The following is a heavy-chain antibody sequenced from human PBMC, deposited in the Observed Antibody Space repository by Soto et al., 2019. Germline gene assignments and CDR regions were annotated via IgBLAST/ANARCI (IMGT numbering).Heavy chain of an antibody. CDR3: AREGGDCSGVSCYSGYYYYGMDV. D-gene: IGHD2-15*01. V-gene: IGHV1-69*01. CDR2: IIPIFGTA. Sequence: QVQLVQSGAEVKKPGSSVKVSCKASGGTFSSYAISWVRQAPGQGLEWMGGIIPIFGTANYAQKFQGRVTITADESTSTAYMELSSLRSEDTAVYYCAREGGDCSGVSCYSGYYYYGMDVWGQGTTVTVSS. J-gene: IGHJ6*02. CDR1: GGTFSSYA.